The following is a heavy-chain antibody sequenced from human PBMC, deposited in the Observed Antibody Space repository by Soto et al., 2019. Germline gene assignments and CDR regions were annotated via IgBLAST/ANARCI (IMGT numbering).Heavy chain of an antibody. CDR2: INPSGGGT. D-gene: IGHD1-7*01. V-gene: IGHV1-46*01. CDR3: ARDMNSGSVIDY. J-gene: IGHJ4*02. CDR1: GYTFTSYY. Sequence: ASVKVSCKASGYTFTSYYMHWVRQAPGQGLEWMGIINPSGGGTTYAQKFQGRVTMTRDTSTTTFYMQLSSLRPEDTAVYYCARDMNSGSVIDYWGQGTLVTVYS.